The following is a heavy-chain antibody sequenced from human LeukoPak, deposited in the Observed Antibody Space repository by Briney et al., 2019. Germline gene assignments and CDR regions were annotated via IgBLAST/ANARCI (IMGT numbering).Heavy chain of an antibody. D-gene: IGHD3-16*01. Sequence: GASVKVSCKASGYTFTGYYMHWVRQAPGQGLEWMGWINPNSGGTNYAQKFQGWVTMTEDTSTDTAYMELSSLRSEDTAVYYCATDNKVLDYVWGSYVCWGQGTLVTVSS. CDR2: INPNSGGT. CDR3: ATDNKVLDYVWGSYVC. CDR1: GYTFTGYY. V-gene: IGHV1-2*04. J-gene: IGHJ4*02.